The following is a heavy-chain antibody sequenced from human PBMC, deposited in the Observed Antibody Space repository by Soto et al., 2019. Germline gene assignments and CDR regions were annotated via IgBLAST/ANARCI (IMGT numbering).Heavy chain of an antibody. CDR2: IRGSGGTT. CDR1: GLTFSNSA. CDR3: ARDGIGGTTLRGYIDY. J-gene: IGHJ4*02. D-gene: IGHD2-15*01. Sequence: GGSLRLSCAASGLTFSNSAMNWVRQAPGKGLHWVAGIRGSGGTTYYADSVMGRFTISRDNSKNTLYLEMNSLRAEDTAVYYCARDGIGGTTLRGYIDYWGQGNLVTVSS. V-gene: IGHV3-23*01.